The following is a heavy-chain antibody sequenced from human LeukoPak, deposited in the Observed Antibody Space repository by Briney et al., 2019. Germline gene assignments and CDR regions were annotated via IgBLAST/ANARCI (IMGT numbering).Heavy chain of an antibody. CDR1: GYSITSYW. CDR3: ARAESDDSSANWFDP. D-gene: IGHD3-22*01. Sequence: GESLKISCKGSGYSITSYWIAWVRQMPGKGLEWMGIIYPGDSDTRYSPSFQGQVTISADKSISTAYLQWSSLKASDTAMYYCARAESDDSSANWFDPWGQGTLVTVSS. CDR2: IYPGDSDT. V-gene: IGHV5-51*01. J-gene: IGHJ5*02.